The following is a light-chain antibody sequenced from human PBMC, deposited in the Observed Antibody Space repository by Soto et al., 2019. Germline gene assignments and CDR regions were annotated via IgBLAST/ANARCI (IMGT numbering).Light chain of an antibody. J-gene: IGLJ2*01. Sequence: QAVVTQPPSVSGAPGQRVTISCTGSSSNLGAAYDVHWYQQLPGTAPKLLIYANNVRHSGAPDRFSGSKSGTSASLAITGLQAGDEADYYCQSYDRSLSTVIFGGGTKLTVL. CDR3: QSYDRSLSTVI. V-gene: IGLV1-40*01. CDR2: ANN. CDR1: SSNLGAAYD.